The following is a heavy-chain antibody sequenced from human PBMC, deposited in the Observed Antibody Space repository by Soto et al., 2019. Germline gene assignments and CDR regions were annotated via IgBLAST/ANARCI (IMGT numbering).Heavy chain of an antibody. D-gene: IGHD3-22*01. V-gene: IGHV1-18*01. CDR2: ISAYNGNT. J-gene: IGHJ4*02. CDR3: ASLYYYDSSEFDY. CDR1: GYTFTSYG. Sequence: ASVKVSCKASGYTFTSYGISWVRQAPGQGLEWMGWISAYNGNTNYAQKLQGRVTMTTDTSKNTLYLQMNSLRAEDTAVYYCASLYYYDSSEFDYWGQGTLVTVSS.